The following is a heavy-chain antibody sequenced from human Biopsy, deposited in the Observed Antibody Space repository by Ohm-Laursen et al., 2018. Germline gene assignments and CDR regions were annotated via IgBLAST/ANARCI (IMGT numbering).Heavy chain of an antibody. CDR1: GGSIISYY. J-gene: IGHJ5*02. CDR2: VYNGGIT. V-gene: IGHV4-59*01. D-gene: IGHD3-3*01. CDR3: ARTPRDSFWSGSYKRGLWFDP. Sequence: GTLSLTCSVSGGSIISYYWTWIRQPPGKGLEWIGHVYNGGITNYNPSLKSRVTISKDTSKNPFSLQVNSVTAADTAVYYCARTPRDSFWSGSYKRGLWFDPWGQGTLVIVSS.